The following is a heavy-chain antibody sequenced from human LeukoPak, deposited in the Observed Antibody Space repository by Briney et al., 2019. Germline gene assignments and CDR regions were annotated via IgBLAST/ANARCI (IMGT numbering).Heavy chain of an antibody. J-gene: IGHJ4*02. CDR2: ISGSGGST. V-gene: IGHV3-23*01. CDR3: AKSYGNYVLTYFDY. Sequence: GGSLRLSCAASGFTFSSYAMSWVRQAPGKGLEWVSAISGSGGSTYYADSVKGRFTISRDNSKNTLDLQMNSLRAEDTAVYYCAKSYGNYVLTYFDYWGQGTLVTVSS. CDR1: GFTFSSYA. D-gene: IGHD4-11*01.